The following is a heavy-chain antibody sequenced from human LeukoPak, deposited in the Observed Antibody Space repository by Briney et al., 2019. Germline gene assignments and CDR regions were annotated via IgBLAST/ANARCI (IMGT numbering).Heavy chain of an antibody. CDR3: ARLDGYSSSWYVNY. J-gene: IGHJ4*02. CDR2: IYYTGST. Sequence: SETLSLTCTGSGGSISSYYWSWIRQPPGKGLEWIGYIYYTGSTNYNPSLRSRVTISVDTSKNQFSLKLSSVTAADTAVYYCARLDGYSSSWYVNYWGQGSLVTVSS. V-gene: IGHV4-59*01. D-gene: IGHD6-13*01. CDR1: GGSISSYY.